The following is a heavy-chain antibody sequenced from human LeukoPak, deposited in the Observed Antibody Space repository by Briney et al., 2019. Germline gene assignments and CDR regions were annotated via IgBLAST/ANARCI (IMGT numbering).Heavy chain of an antibody. CDR1: GFSFSTYT. D-gene: IGHD3-9*01. CDR2: ISSGSTTI. CDR3: ARGYYDILTGYSY. V-gene: IGHV3-48*01. Sequence: GGSLRLSCAASGFSFSTYTMNWVRQAPGKGLEWVSYISSGSTTIYYADSVKGRFTIPRDNAKNSLYLQMISLRPEDTAIYYCARGYYDILTGYSYWGQGTLVTVSS. J-gene: IGHJ4*02.